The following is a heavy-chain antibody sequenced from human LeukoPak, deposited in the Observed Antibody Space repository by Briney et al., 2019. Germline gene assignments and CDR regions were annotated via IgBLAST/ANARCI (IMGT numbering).Heavy chain of an antibody. CDR2: IKKDGSQK. D-gene: IGHD1-26*01. CDR1: GFTFSDKW. Sequence: GGSLRLSCVASGFTFSDKWMSWVRQAPGKGPEWVASIKKDGSQKYYVDSVKGRFTISRDNAQNSLYLEMSSLSVEDTAIYSCARVGWELLNLHFDPWGQGTLVTVSS. CDR3: ARVGWELLNLHFDP. J-gene: IGHJ5*02. V-gene: IGHV3-7*03.